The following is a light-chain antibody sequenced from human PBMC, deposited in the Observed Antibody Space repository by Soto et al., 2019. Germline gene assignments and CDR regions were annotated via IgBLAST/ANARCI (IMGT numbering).Light chain of an antibody. CDR2: GNN. Sequence: QSVLTQPPSVSGAPGQRVSISCTGTNSNIGAGYDVHWYQQLPGTAPKLLIFGNNNRPSGVPDRFSGSKSGTSASLAITGLQAEDEADYYCQSYDRSLSGSVFGGGTKLTVL. J-gene: IGLJ2*01. CDR1: NSNIGAGYD. V-gene: IGLV1-40*01. CDR3: QSYDRSLSGSV.